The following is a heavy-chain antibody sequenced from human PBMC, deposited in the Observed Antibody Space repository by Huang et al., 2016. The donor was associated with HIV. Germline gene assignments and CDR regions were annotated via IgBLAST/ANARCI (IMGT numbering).Heavy chain of an antibody. V-gene: IGHV1-69*13. CDR1: GDTFSNYG. D-gene: IGHD2-15*01. CDR3: ARTVVEISAKDIKNYYYYMDV. J-gene: IGHJ6*03. CDR2: IIPFFGTT. Sequence: QVQLVQSGAEVKKPGSSVKVSCKASGDTFSNYGISWVRQAPGQGLEWMGGIIPFFGTTNHAQRFKGRVTITADEATSTAYMEVSSLRSEDTAVYYCARTVVEISAKDIKNYYYYMDVWGKGTTVTVSS.